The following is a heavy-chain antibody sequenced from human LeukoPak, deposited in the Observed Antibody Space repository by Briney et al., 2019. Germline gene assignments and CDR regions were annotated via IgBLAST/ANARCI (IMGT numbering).Heavy chain of an antibody. Sequence: GGSLRLSCAASGFTFSSYAMHWVRQAPGKGLEWVAVISYDGSNKYYADSVKGRFTISRDNSKNTLYLQMNSLRAEDTAVYYCAKGYSYGLFDYWGQGTLVTVSS. V-gene: IGHV3-30*04. J-gene: IGHJ4*02. CDR3: AKGYSYGLFDY. CDR1: GFTFSSYA. D-gene: IGHD5-18*01. CDR2: ISYDGSNK.